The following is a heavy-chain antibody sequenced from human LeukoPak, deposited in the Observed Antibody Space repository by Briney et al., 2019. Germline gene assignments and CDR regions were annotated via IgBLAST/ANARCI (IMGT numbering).Heavy chain of an antibody. V-gene: IGHV3-43*02. CDR3: AKDHYGAGDY. CDR2: ISGDGGST. CDR1: GFTFDDYA. J-gene: IGHJ4*02. D-gene: IGHD4-17*01. Sequence: GGSLSLSCAASGFTFDDYAMHWVRQAPGKGLEWVSLISGDGGSTYYADSVKGRFTISRDNSKNSLYLQMNSLKTEDTALYYCAKDHYGAGDYWGQGTLVTVSS.